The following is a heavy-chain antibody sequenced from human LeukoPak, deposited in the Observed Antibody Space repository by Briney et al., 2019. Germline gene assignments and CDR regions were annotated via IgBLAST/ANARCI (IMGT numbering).Heavy chain of an antibody. CDR3: ARAAYYYDSSGYYPDAFDI. Sequence: SETLSLTCTVSGGSISSGAYYWSWIRQPPGKGLEWIGYIYYSGSTYYNPSLKSRVTISVDTSKNQFSLKLSSVTAADTAVYYCARAAYYYDSSGYYPDAFDIWGQGTMVTVSS. V-gene: IGHV4-30-4*08. J-gene: IGHJ3*02. D-gene: IGHD3-22*01. CDR2: IYYSGST. CDR1: GGSISSGAYY.